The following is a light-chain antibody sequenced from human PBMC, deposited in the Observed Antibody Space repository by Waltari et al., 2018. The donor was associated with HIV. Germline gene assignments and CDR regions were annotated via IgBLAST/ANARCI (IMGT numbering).Light chain of an antibody. V-gene: IGLV2-14*03. Sequence: QSALTQPASVSGSPGQSITISCTGTSSDVGAYDYVSWYQQHPGKVPKLPISDVYMRPSRIANRFSGSKSGNTASLTISGLRDEDEADYYCASFTSGRLNVFGTGTKVTVL. CDR2: DVY. CDR1: SSDVGAYDY. J-gene: IGLJ1*01. CDR3: ASFTSGRLNV.